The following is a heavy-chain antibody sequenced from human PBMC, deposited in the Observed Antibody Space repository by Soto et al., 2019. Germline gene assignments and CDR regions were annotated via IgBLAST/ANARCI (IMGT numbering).Heavy chain of an antibody. CDR1: GGSISSGGYY. J-gene: IGHJ4*02. D-gene: IGHD2-2*01. CDR3: ARKRVVPASMGIDY. Sequence: QVQLQESGPGLVKPSQTLSLTCTVSGGSISSGGYYWSWIRQHPGKGLEWIGYIYYSGSTYYNPSLKSRVTISVDTSKTQFSLKLSSVTAADTAVYYCARKRVVPASMGIDYWGQGTLVTVSS. V-gene: IGHV4-31*03. CDR2: IYYSGST.